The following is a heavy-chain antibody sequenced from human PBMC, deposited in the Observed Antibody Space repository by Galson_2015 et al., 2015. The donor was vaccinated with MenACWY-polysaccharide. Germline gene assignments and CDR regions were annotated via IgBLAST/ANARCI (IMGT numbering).Heavy chain of an antibody. D-gene: IGHD3-22*01. CDR2: MNPNSGNT. J-gene: IGHJ5*02. Sequence: SVKVSCRASGYTFTCYDINWVRQTTGQGLEWMGWMNPNSGNTGYAQKFQGRVTMTRNTSISTAYMELNSLRSEDTAVYYCARGGKYYYDSSGYLNWFDPWGQGTLVTVSS. CDR3: ARGGKYYYDSSGYLNWFDP. CDR1: GYTFTCYD. V-gene: IGHV1-8*01.